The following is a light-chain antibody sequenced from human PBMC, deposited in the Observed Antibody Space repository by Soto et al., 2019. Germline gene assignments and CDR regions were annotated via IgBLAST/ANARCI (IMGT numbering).Light chain of an antibody. V-gene: IGKV1-39*01. Sequence: DIQMTQSPSSLSASVGDRVTITCRTSQSIGNDLNWYQQRPGKAPKLLIYASSSLPTGVPSRFSGSGSGTDFTLTLSSLQLEDFATYFCQQTYSAPFTFGPGTKVDVK. J-gene: IGKJ3*01. CDR1: QSIGND. CDR3: QQTYSAPFT. CDR2: ASS.